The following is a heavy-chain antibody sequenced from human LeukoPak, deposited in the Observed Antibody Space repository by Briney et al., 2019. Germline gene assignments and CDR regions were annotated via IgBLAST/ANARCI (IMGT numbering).Heavy chain of an antibody. V-gene: IGHV1-2*02. Sequence: ASVKVSCKASGYIFTGYYMHWVRQAPGQGLEWMGWINPNNGGTKSAQKFQGRVTMTRDTSISTAYMEVSRLRSDDTAVYYCAREGSGWYGNFDYWGQGTLVTVSS. D-gene: IGHD6-19*01. CDR2: INPNNGGT. J-gene: IGHJ4*02. CDR3: AREGSGWYGNFDY. CDR1: GYIFTGYY.